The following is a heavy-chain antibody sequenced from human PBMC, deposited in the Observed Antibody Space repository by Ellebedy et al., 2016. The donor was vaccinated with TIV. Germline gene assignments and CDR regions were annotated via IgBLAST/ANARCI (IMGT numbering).Heavy chain of an antibody. Sequence: GESLKISCAASGFTFSDYYMSWIRQAPGKGLEWVSYISSSSSYTNYADFVEGRFTISRDNAKNSLFLQMTSLRAEDTAVYYCASYCSSTSCPTDYYYGLDVWGQGTTVTVSS. V-gene: IGHV3-11*06. CDR2: ISSSSSYT. D-gene: IGHD2-2*01. J-gene: IGHJ6*02. CDR3: ASYCSSTSCPTDYYYGLDV. CDR1: GFTFSDYY.